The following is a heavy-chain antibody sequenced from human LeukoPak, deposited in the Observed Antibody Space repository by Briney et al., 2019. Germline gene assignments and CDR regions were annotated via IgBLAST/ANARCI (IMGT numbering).Heavy chain of an antibody. CDR3: ARVGTSRGYSYGTHFDY. V-gene: IGHV1-2*02. J-gene: IGHJ4*02. CDR1: GYTFTDFY. D-gene: IGHD5-18*01. Sequence: ASVKVSCKASGYTFTDFYIHWVRQAPGQGLEWMGWINPNSGGTKYAQKFQARVTMTRDTSISTLYMELSSLKSDDTAVYYCARVGTSRGYSYGTHFDYWGQGTLVTVSS. CDR2: INPNSGGT.